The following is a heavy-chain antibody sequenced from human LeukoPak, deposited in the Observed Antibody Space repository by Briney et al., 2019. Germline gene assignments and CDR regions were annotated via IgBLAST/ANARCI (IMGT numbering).Heavy chain of an antibody. CDR3: ARVGNYGSGSYSINVFDP. CDR2: IKQDGSEK. J-gene: IGHJ5*02. D-gene: IGHD3-10*01. V-gene: IGHV3-7*01. CDR1: EFTFSIYW. Sequence: GGSLRLSCAASEFTFSIYWMSWVRRAPGKGLEWVANIKQDGSEKYYVDSVRGRFTISRDNAKNSLYLQMNSLRAEDTAVYYCARVGNYGSGSYSINVFDPWGQGTLVTVSS.